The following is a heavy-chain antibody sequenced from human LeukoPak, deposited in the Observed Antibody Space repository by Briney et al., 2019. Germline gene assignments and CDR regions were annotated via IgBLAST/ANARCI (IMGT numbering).Heavy chain of an antibody. Sequence: PGGSLRLSCAASGFTFSSYAMSWVRRAPGKGLEWVSAISDNGGSTYDADSVKGRFTISRDNSKNTLYLQMNSLRAEDTAVYYCAKDTSIGRYCTNGVCSPFDYWGQGTLVTVSS. CDR2: ISDNGGST. V-gene: IGHV3-23*01. J-gene: IGHJ4*02. D-gene: IGHD2-8*01. CDR1: GFTFSSYA. CDR3: AKDTSIGRYCTNGVCSPFDY.